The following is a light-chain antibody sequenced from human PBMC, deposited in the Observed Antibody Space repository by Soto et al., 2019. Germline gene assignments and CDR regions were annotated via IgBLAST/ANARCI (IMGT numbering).Light chain of an antibody. Sequence: EIVMTQSPATLFVSPGERATISCRASQSVSSNLAWYQHKPGQAPRLLIYDASTRATGVPARFSGSGSGTEFSLTISSLQSEDFAVYYCEQYNNCPPITFGQGTRLEIK. J-gene: IGKJ5*01. V-gene: IGKV3D-15*01. CDR1: QSVSSN. CDR3: EQYNNCPPIT. CDR2: DAS.